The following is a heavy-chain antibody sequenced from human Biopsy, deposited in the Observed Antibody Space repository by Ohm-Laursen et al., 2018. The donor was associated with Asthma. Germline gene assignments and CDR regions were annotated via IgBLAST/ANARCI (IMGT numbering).Heavy chain of an antibody. CDR1: GMSVSDYY. CDR3: ARSPYYYGLLGPTRGFGVYAV. V-gene: IGHV4-34*01. J-gene: IGHJ3*01. D-gene: IGHD3-10*01. Sequence: LRLSCSASGMSVSDYYMTWLRQSPGKGLEWVGEINHRGRTNYNPSLKSRVTFSVDTSKNQFSVKLRSVTAADTAVYYCARSPYYYGLLGPTRGFGVYAVWGHGTLVTVSS. CDR2: INHRGRT.